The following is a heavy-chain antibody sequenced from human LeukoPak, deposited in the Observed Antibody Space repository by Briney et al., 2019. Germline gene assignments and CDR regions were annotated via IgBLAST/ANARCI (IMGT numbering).Heavy chain of an antibody. CDR3: ARDRRDGYNWDAFDI. J-gene: IGHJ3*02. V-gene: IGHV4-4*07. CDR1: GGSISSYY. Sequence: SETLSLTCNVSGGSISSYYWSWIRQPAGKGLEWIGRIYTSGSTNYNPSLKSRVTMSVDTSKNQFSLKLSSVTAADTAVYYCARDRRDGYNWDAFDIWGQGTMVTVSS. D-gene: IGHD5-24*01. CDR2: IYTSGST.